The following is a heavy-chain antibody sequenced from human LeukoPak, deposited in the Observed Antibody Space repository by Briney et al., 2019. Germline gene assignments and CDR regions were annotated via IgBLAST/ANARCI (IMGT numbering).Heavy chain of an antibody. CDR1: GYTXTDYY. V-gene: IGHV1-2*02. CDR2: INPNSGGT. J-gene: IGHJ5*02. Sequence: ASVKVSCKASGYTXTDYYINWVRQAPGQGLEWMGWINPNSGGTNYALKFQGRVTMTRDTAIRTAYMELSRLRSDDTAVYYCARGRSSSWYSWFDPWGQGTLVTVSS. D-gene: IGHD6-13*01. CDR3: ARGRSSSWYSWFDP.